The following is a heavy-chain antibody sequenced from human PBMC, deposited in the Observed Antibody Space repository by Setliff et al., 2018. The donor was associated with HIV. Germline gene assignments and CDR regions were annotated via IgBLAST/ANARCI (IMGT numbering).Heavy chain of an antibody. Sequence: PSETLSLTCAVSGYSISNGYYWGWLRQSPGKGLEWIGSMFHSGNTYYNPSLESRVSMSVDTPTNQVSLQLSSVTAADTAVYYCARGKSGSYDAYDMWGQGTMVTVSS. J-gene: IGHJ3*02. CDR1: GYSISNGYY. CDR2: MFHSGNT. CDR3: ARGKSGSYDAYDM. V-gene: IGHV4-38-2*01. D-gene: IGHD5-12*01.